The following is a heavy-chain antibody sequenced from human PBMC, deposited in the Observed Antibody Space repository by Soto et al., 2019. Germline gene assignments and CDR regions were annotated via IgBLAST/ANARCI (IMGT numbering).Heavy chain of an antibody. J-gene: IGHJ4*02. CDR1: GFTFNIYG. CDR3: ARDNWYAY. V-gene: IGHV3-74*01. CDR2: IDNDGSAT. D-gene: IGHD1-1*01. Sequence: EVQLVESGGGVVQPGGSLRLSCVASGFTFNIYGMHWVRQAPGKGLEWVSRIDNDGSATTYADSVKGRFTISRDNAKNTLFLQMNTVRVDDRAVYYCARDNWYAYWGQGTLVTVSS.